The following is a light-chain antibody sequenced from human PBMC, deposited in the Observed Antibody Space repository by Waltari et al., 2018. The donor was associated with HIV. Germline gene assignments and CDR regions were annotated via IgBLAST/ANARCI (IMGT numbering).Light chain of an antibody. J-gene: IGKJ4*01. CDR1: QSVLYSSNNKNY. CDR3: QQHYTTPLT. V-gene: IGKV4-1*01. CDR2: WAS. Sequence: DIVMTQSPDSLAVSLGERATINCKSSQSVLYSSNNKNYLAWYQQKPGQPPKLLIYWASARESGVPDRFSASGSGTDFTLTISSLQAEDLAGYYCQQHYTTPLTFGGGTNVEI.